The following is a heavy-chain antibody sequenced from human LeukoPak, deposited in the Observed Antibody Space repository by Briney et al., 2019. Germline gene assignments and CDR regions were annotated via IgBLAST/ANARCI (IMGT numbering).Heavy chain of an antibody. J-gene: IGHJ6*02. CDR1: AGSIRNYY. Sequence: SETLSLTCIVSAGSIRNYYWNWIRQSPGKGLEWIGFIHYSGSTYYRPTLKSRVTMSVDTSKNQFSLKLTSVTAADTAVYYCARGGDSSGYLNHYYYGMDVWGQGTTVTVSS. CDR3: ARGGDSSGYLNHYYYGMDV. D-gene: IGHD5-18*01. V-gene: IGHV4-59*01. CDR2: IHYSGST.